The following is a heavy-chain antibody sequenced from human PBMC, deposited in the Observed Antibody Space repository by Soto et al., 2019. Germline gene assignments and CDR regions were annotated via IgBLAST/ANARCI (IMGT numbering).Heavy chain of an antibody. V-gene: IGHV3-13*05. CDR1: GFTFSSYD. D-gene: IGHD2-2*01. J-gene: IGHJ6*02. CDR2: IGTAGDP. Sequence: GGSLRLSCAASGFTFSSYDMHWVRQATGKGLEWVSAIGTAGDPYYPGSVKGRFTISRENAKNSLYLQMNSLRAGDTAVYYCARGLYCSSTSCYDYYGMDVWGQGTTVTVS. CDR3: ARGLYCSSTSCYDYYGMDV.